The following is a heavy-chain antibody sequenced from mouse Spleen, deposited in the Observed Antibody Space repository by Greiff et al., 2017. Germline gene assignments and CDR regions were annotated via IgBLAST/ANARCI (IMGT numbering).Heavy chain of an antibody. CDR2: ISSGGSYT. CDR1: GFTFSSYA. CDR3: ARQEEDGYYDY. Sequence: EVKLVESGGGLVKPGGSLKLSCAASGFTFSSYAMSWVRQTPEKRLEWVATISSGGSYTYYPDSVKGRFTISRDNAKNTLYLQMSRLRSEDTAMYYCARQEEDGYYDYWGQGTTLTVSS. V-gene: IGHV5-9-3*01. D-gene: IGHD2-3*01. J-gene: IGHJ2*01.